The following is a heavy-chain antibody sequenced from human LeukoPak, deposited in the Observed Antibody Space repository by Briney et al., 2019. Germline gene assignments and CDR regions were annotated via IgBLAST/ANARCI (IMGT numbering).Heavy chain of an antibody. CDR1: GYIFTSYN. Sequence: ASVKVSRKASGYIFTSYNIYWVRQAPGQGLEWMGIINPSGGSTNYAQKFQGRVTMTRDTSTSTVYMELSSLRSEDTAVYYCARFAVHRRITVAGQFGLDYWGQGTLVSVSS. CDR2: INPSGGST. V-gene: IGHV1-46*01. J-gene: IGHJ4*02. D-gene: IGHD6-19*01. CDR3: ARFAVHRRITVAGQFGLDY.